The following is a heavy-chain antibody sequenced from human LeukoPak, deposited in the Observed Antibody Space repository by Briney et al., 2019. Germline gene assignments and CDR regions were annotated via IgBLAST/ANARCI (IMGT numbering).Heavy chain of an antibody. V-gene: IGHV3-33*06. CDR1: GFTFSSYG. CDR2: IWYDGSNK. CDR3: AKDRGYCTNGVCLEYYFDY. D-gene: IGHD2-8*01. J-gene: IGHJ4*02. Sequence: GGSLRLSCAASGFTFSSYGMHWVRQAPGKGLEWVAVIWYDGSNKYYADSVKGRFTISRDNSKNTLYLQMNSLRAEDTAVYYCAKDRGYCTNGVCLEYYFDYWGRGTLVTVSS.